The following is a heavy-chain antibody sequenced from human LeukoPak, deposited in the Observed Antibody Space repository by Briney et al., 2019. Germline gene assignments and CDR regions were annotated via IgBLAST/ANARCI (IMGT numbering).Heavy chain of an antibody. Sequence: PSETLSLTCAVYGGSFSGYYWSWIRQPPGKGLEWIGEINHSGSTNYNPSLKRRVTISVEKSKNQFSLKLSSVTAADTAVYYCARGSSYSSGWLGYYYYYYMDVWGKGTTVTVSS. CDR3: ARGSSYSSGWLGYYYYYYMDV. CDR2: INHSGST. D-gene: IGHD6-19*01. CDR1: GGSFSGYY. V-gene: IGHV4-34*01. J-gene: IGHJ6*03.